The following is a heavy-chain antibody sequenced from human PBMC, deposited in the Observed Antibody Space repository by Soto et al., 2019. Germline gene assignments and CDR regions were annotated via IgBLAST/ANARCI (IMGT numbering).Heavy chain of an antibody. J-gene: IGHJ4*02. Sequence: GGSLRLSCAASGFTFSSYAMSWVRQAPGKGLEWVSAISGSGGSTYYADSVKGRFTISRDNSKNTLYLQMNSLRAEDTAVYYWSLCLDGSRIPYFDYWGQGSLVTVSS. CDR3: SLCLDGSRIPYFDY. D-gene: IGHD3-10*01. CDR1: GFTFSSYA. V-gene: IGHV3-23*01. CDR2: ISGSGGST.